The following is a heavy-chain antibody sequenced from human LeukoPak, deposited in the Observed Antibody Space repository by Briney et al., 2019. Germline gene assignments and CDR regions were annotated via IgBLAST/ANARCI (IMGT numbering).Heavy chain of an antibody. CDR2: IYYSGST. J-gene: IGHJ6*02. D-gene: IGHD3-3*01. V-gene: IGHV4-59*01. CDR1: GGSISSYY. CDR3: ARDRGAGYDFWSGYYTGYYYGMDV. Sequence: SETLSLTCTVSGGSISSYYWSWIRQPPGKGLEWIGYIYYSGSTNYNPSLKSRVTISVDTSKNQFSLKLSSVTAADTAVYYCARDRGAGYDFWSGYYTGYYYGMDVWGQGTTVTVSS.